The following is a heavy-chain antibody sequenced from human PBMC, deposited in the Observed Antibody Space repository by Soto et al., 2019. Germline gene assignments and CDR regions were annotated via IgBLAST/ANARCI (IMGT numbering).Heavy chain of an antibody. CDR2: IIPILGIA. J-gene: IGHJ4*02. CDR3: TTAPYDGTPPAFDY. Sequence: SLKVSCKASGGTFSNYTISWVRQAPGQGLEWMGRIIPILGIANYAQKFQGRVTITADESTSTAYMELSSLRTDDTAVYYCTTAPYDGTPPAFDYWGQGTLVTVSS. CDR1: GGTFSNYT. D-gene: IGHD4-17*01. V-gene: IGHV1-69*02.